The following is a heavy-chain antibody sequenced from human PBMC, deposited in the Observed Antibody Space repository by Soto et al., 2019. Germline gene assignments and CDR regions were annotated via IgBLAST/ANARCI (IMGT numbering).Heavy chain of an antibody. CDR3: AKDISLGYYYDSSGYPTRHDAFDI. V-gene: IGHV3-23*01. CDR2: ISGSGGST. J-gene: IGHJ3*02. CDR1: GFTFSSYA. Sequence: GGSLRLSCAASGFTFSSYAMSWVRQAPGKGLEWVSAISGSGGSTYYADSVKGRFTISRDNSKNTLYLQMNSLRAEDTAVYYCAKDISLGYYYDSSGYPTRHDAFDIWGQGTMVTVSS. D-gene: IGHD3-22*01.